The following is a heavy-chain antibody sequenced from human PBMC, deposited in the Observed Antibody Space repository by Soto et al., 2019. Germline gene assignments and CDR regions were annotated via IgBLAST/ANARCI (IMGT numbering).Heavy chain of an antibody. D-gene: IGHD5-12*01. J-gene: IGHJ4*02. V-gene: IGHV3-23*01. Sequence: SLRLSCAASGFTFSSYAMSWVRQAPGKGLEWVSAISGSGGSTYYADSVKGRFTISRDNSKNTLYLQMNSLRAEDTAVYYCAKDGYSGYDGLWYFDYWGQGTLVTVSS. CDR2: ISGSGGST. CDR3: AKDGYSGYDGLWYFDY. CDR1: GFTFSSYA.